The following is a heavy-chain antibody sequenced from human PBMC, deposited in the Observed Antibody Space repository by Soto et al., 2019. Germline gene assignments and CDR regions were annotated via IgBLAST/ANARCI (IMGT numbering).Heavy chain of an antibody. Sequence: SVKVSCKASGGTFSSYAISRVRQAPGQGLEWMGGIIPIFGTANYAQKFQGRVTITADESTSTAYMELSSLRSEDTAVYYCARETPKSDSSGWYYFDYWGQGTLVTVSS. V-gene: IGHV1-69*13. CDR3: ARETPKSDSSGWYYFDY. D-gene: IGHD6-19*01. CDR2: IIPIFGTA. J-gene: IGHJ4*02. CDR1: GGTFSSYA.